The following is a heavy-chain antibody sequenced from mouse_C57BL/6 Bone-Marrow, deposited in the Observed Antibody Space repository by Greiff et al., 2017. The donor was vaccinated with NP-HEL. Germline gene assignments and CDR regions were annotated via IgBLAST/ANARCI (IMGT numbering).Heavy chain of an antibody. V-gene: IGHV1-4*01. D-gene: IGHD2-1*01. CDR2: INPSRGYT. CDR3: AIIYYGNYEFAY. Sequence: QVQLQQSGAELARPGASVKMSCKASGYTFTSYTMHWVKQRPGQGLEWIGYINPSRGYTKYNQKFKDKATLTADKSSSTAYMQLSSLTSEDSAVYYCAIIYYGNYEFAYWGQGTLVTVSA. CDR1: GYTFTSYT. J-gene: IGHJ3*01.